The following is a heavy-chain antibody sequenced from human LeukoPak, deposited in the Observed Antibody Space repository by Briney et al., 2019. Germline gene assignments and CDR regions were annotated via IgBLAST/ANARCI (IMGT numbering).Heavy chain of an antibody. CDR3: TTGIRGD. J-gene: IGHJ4*02. CDR2: IKSKVEGGTT. V-gene: IGHV3-15*01. Sequence: GGSLRLSCAASGFTFSNAWMSWVRQAPGKGLEWVGRIKSKVEGGTTDYAAPVKGRFTISRDDSKNTLFLQMNSLKTEDTAVYYCTTGIRGDCGQGTLVTVSS. CDR1: GFTFSNAW.